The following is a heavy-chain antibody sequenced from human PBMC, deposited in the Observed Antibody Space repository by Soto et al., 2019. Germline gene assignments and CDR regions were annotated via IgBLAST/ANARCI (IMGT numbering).Heavy chain of an antibody. Sequence: GGSMRLSCAASGFSFSSYWMHWVRQAPGKGLVWVSRINSDGIGTSYADSVKGRFTISRDNAKNTLYLQMNSLSPEDTAVYYFARDEPLPPKRVDTHYLAFWGKGTSVPVSP. CDR2: INSDGIGT. J-gene: IGHJ4*02. CDR1: GFSFSSYW. V-gene: IGHV3-74*01. D-gene: IGHD5-18*01. CDR3: ARDEPLPPKRVDTHYLAF.